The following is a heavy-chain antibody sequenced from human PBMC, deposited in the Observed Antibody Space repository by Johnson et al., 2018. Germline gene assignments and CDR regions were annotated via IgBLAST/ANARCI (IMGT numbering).Heavy chain of an antibody. CDR3: ARERYSGYLNYYYDYMDV. Sequence: QVQLVQSGAEVKKPGSSVTVSCKASGGTFSSYTISWVRQAPGQGLEWMGRIIAILGIAHYAQKFQGRVTITADKSTSTAYMELSSLRSEDTAVYYCARERYSGYLNYYYDYMDVWGKGTTVTVSS. CDR2: IIAILGIA. V-gene: IGHV1-69*04. J-gene: IGHJ6*03. D-gene: IGHD5-12*01. CDR1: GGTFSSYT.